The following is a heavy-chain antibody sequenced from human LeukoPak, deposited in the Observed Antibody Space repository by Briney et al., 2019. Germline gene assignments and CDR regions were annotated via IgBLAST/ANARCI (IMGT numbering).Heavy chain of an antibody. V-gene: IGHV1-2*02. CDR1: GYTFTGYY. Sequence: GASVRVSCKASGYTFTGYYMHWVRQAPGQGLEWMGWINPNSGGTNYAQKFQGRVTMTSDTSISTAYMELSSLRSDDTAVYYCASLAVAASKNWGQGTLATVSS. D-gene: IGHD6-19*01. J-gene: IGHJ4*02. CDR2: INPNSGGT. CDR3: ASLAVAASKN.